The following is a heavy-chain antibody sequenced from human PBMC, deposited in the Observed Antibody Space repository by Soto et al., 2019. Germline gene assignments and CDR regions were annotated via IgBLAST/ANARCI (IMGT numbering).Heavy chain of an antibody. J-gene: IGHJ5*01. D-gene: IGHD1-1*01. CDR3: ARGNFWFDS. CDR2: MNSNSGNI. CDR1: GYTFTSSE. Sequence: QVQLVQSGAEVKKPGASVKVSCKASGYTFTSSEINWLRQAPGQGLEGMGWMNSNSGNIGYAQKLQGRVTMTRDTSISTAYMELSGLRSEDTAVYYCARGNFWFDSWGQGTLVTVSS. V-gene: IGHV1-8*01.